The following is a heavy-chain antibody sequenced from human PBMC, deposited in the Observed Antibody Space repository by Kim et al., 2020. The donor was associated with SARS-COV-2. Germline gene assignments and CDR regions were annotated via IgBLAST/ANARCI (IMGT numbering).Heavy chain of an antibody. J-gene: IGHJ6*02. CDR3: ARAPSSGDYGMDV. CDR1: GFTFSSYS. V-gene: IGHV3-21*01. D-gene: IGHD6-6*01. Sequence: GGSLRLSCAASGFTFSSYSMNWVRQAPGKGLEWVSSISSSSSYIYYADSVKGRFTISRDNAKNSLYLQMNSLRAEDTAVYYCARAPSSGDYGMDVWGQGTTVTVSS. CDR2: ISSSSSYI.